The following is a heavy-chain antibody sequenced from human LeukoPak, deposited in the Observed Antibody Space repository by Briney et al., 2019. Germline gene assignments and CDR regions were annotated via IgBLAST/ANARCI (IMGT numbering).Heavy chain of an antibody. CDR2: IYPDDSDT. D-gene: IGHD2-8*01. CDR3: ARLAFCTNAVCFSNYYYSMDV. Sequence: GESLKISYKGSGYSFTSYRIGWVRQMPGKGLEWMGIIYPDDSDTKYSPSFQGQVTISADKSISTAYLQWSSLKASDTAMYYCARLAFCTNAVCFSNYYYSMDVWGRGTTVTVSS. J-gene: IGHJ6*03. V-gene: IGHV5-51*01. CDR1: GYSFTSYR.